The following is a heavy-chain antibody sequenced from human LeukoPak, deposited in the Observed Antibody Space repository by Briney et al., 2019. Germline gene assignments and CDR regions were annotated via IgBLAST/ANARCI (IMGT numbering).Heavy chain of an antibody. D-gene: IGHD1-26*01. J-gene: IGHJ4*02. CDR1: GFTFSSYG. CDR2: ISYDGSNK. Sequence: PGRSLRLSCAASGFTFSSYGMHWVRQAPGKGLEWVAVISYDGSNKYYADSVKGRFTISRDNSKNTLYLQMNSLRAEDTAVYYWGKTGVVGAIDYWGQGTLVTVS. V-gene: IGHV3-30*18. CDR3: GKTGVVGAIDY.